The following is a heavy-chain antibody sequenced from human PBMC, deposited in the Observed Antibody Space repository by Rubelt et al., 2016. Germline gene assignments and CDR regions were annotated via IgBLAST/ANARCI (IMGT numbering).Heavy chain of an antibody. V-gene: IGHV3-23*01. D-gene: IGHD3-3*01. CDR2: LTGSGDTT. CDR3: ATDVTYYDFWSGYYKDY. Sequence: GSLRLSCAASGFTFSTYALTWLRPAPGKGLECVSGLTGSGDTTYYVDSVKGRFTISRDNSKHQLYLQRNSLRAEDTAVYYCATDVTYYDFWSGYYKDYWGQGTLVTVSS. J-gene: IGHJ4*02. CDR1: GFTFSTYA.